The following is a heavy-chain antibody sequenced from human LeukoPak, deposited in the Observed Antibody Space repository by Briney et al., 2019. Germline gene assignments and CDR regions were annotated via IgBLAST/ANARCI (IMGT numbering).Heavy chain of an antibody. CDR2: IYPSDSNI. J-gene: IGHJ4*02. D-gene: IGHD1-26*01. CDR1: GYSFSTYW. CDR3: ARSTSGGYYFDY. V-gene: IGHV5-51*01. Sequence: GEPLKISCKGSGYSFSTYWIGWVRQMPGKGLEWMGIIYPSDSNIRHSPSFQGQVIISVDKSISTAYLQWSRLKASDTAMYYCARSTSGGYYFDYWGQGTLVTVSS.